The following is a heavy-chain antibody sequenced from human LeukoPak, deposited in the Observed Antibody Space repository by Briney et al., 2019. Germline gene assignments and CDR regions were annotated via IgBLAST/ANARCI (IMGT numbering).Heavy chain of an antibody. V-gene: IGHV3-7*01. CDR1: GFTFSSHW. D-gene: IGHD5-18*01. CDR2: IKQDGSEK. J-gene: IGHJ4*02. CDR3: ARGGYSYGPYYFDY. Sequence: GGSLRLSCAASGFTFSSHWMSWVRQAPGKGLEWVANIKQDGSEKYYVDFVKGRFTISRDNAKNSLYLQMNSLRGEDTAVYYCARGGYSYGPYYFDYWGPGTLVTVSS.